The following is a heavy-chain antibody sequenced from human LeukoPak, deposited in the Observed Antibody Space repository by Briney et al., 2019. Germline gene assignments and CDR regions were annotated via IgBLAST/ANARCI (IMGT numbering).Heavy chain of an antibody. CDR1: GYSISSGYF. J-gene: IGHJ4*02. D-gene: IGHD3-22*01. CDR3: ARILYDSSGYVDY. V-gene: IGHV4-38-2*02. Sequence: SETLSLTCTVSGYSISSGYFWGWIRQPPGKGLECIGTIYHSGSTYYNPSLKSRVTISVDTSKNQFSLKLSSVTAADTAVYYCARILYDSSGYVDYWGQGTLVTVSS. CDR2: IYHSGST.